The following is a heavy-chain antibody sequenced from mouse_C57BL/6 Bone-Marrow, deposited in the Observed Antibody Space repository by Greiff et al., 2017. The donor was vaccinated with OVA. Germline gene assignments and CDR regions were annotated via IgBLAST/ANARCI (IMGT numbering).Heavy chain of an antibody. Sequence: VQLQESGPGLVQPSQSLSITCTVSGFSLTSYGVHWVRQSPGKGLEWLGVIWRGGSTDYNAAFMSRLSITKNNSKSHDFFKMNSLQADDTAIYYCAKKGGCYYAMDYWGQGTSVTVSS. J-gene: IGHJ4*01. CDR3: AKKGGCYYAMDY. CDR1: GFSLTSYG. V-gene: IGHV2-5*01. CDR2: IWRGGST.